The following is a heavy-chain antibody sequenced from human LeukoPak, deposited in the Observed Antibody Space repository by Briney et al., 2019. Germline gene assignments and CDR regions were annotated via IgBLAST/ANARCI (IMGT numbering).Heavy chain of an antibody. CDR1: GGSISNYH. D-gene: IGHD6-19*01. V-gene: IGHV4-4*07. J-gene: IGHJ4*02. CDR2: IRTSGST. Sequence: PSETLSLTCTVSGGSISNYHWSRIRQPAGKGLEWIGQIRTSGSTNYNPPLKSRVTMSIDTPENQLSLTIRSVTAADTAVYYCARRDISSGWSFDYWGQGTLVTVSS. CDR3: ARRDISSGWSFDY.